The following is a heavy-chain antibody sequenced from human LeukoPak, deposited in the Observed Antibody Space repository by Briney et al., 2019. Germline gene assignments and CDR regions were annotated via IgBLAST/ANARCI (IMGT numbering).Heavy chain of an antibody. J-gene: IGHJ4*02. Sequence: PGGSLRLSCAASGFTFSDYSMNWVRQAPGKGLEWVSYISSSSSTVYYADSVKGRFTISRDNSKNTLYLQMNSLRAGDTAVYYCAKDSYDRSGYYYYYFAYWGQGTQVTVSS. CDR1: GFTFSDYS. CDR3: AKDSYDRSGYYYYYFAY. CDR2: ISSSSSTV. D-gene: IGHD3-22*01. V-gene: IGHV3-48*01.